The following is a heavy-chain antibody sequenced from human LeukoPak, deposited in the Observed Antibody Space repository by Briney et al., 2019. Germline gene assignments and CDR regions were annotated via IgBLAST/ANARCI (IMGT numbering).Heavy chain of an antibody. J-gene: IGHJ6*02. D-gene: IGHD5-18*01. CDR3: ARGVGYNYGLYYHYGMDV. V-gene: IGHV3-30-3*01. CDR2: ISYDGSNK. CDR1: GFTFSSYA. Sequence: PGGSLRLSCAASGFTFSSYAMHWVRQAPGKGLEWVAVISYDGSNKYYADSVKGRFTISRDNSKNTLYLQMNSLRSEDTAVYYCARGVGYNYGLYYHYGMDVWGQGTTVTVSS.